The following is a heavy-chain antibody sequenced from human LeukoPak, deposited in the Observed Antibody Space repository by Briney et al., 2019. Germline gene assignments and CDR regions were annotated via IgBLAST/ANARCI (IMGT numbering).Heavy chain of an antibody. V-gene: IGHV3-23*01. CDR2: ISGSGGST. D-gene: IGHD3-22*01. CDR1: GFTFSDYY. Sequence: QTGGSLRLSCAASGFTFSDYYMSWIRQAPGKGLEWVSAISGSGGSTYYADSVKGRFTISRDNSKNTLYLQMNSLRAEDTAVYYCARSPLPRSDSSGYYFDYWGQGTLVTVSS. J-gene: IGHJ4*02. CDR3: ARSPLPRSDSSGYYFDY.